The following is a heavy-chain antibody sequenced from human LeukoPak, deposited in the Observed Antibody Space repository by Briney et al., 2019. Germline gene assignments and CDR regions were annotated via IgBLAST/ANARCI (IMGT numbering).Heavy chain of an antibody. J-gene: IGHJ5*02. V-gene: IGHV1-69*06. CDR3: ARGQTPRRGNWFDP. Sequence: GASVKVSCKASGGTFSSYAISWVRQAPGQGLEWMGGIIPIFGTANYAQKFQGRVTITADKSTSTAYMELSSLRSEDTAVYYCARGQTPRRGNWFDPWGQGTLVTVSS. CDR2: IIPIFGTA. D-gene: IGHD3-10*01. CDR1: GGTFSSYA.